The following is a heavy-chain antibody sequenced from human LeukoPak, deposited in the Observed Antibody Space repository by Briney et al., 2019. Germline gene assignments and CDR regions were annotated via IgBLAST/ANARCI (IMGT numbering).Heavy chain of an antibody. CDR1: GGSISSSTYY. J-gene: IGHJ4*02. D-gene: IGHD4-17*01. CDR2: IYYTGST. Sequence: SETLSLTCIVSGGSISSSTYYWGWTRQPPGKGLEWIGSIYYTGSTYYNPSLKSRFTVSVDTSENKFSLRLSSVTAADTAVYYCARHVVAYDYGDYWGQGTLVTVSS. CDR3: ARHVVAYDYGDY. V-gene: IGHV4-39*01.